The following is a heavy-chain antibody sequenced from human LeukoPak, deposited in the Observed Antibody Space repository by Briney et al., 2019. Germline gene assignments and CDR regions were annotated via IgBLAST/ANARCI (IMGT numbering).Heavy chain of an antibody. J-gene: IGHJ4*02. V-gene: IGHV3-23*01. Sequence: GGSLRLSCAASGFTFSSYAMSWVRQAPGDGLEWVSAIVGSGALIGYADSVKGRFTISRDNSKNTQYLQMNSLRAEDTAVYYCATRASTRVFDYWGQGTLVTVSS. CDR3: ATRASTRVFDY. CDR2: IVGSGALI. CDR1: GFTFSSYA. D-gene: IGHD2-2*01.